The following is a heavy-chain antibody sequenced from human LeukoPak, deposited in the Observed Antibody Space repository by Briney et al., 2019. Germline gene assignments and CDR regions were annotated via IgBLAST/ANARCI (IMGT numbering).Heavy chain of an antibody. V-gene: IGHV3-74*01. Sequence: PGGSLRLSCAASGFTFSNYWMHWVRQAPGKGLVWVSRISSDESITSYADSVKGRFTISRDNAKNTLFLQMNGLRAEDTAVYYCARVSLSSDCLSNWGQGTLVTVSS. J-gene: IGHJ4*02. CDR1: GFTFSNYW. D-gene: IGHD6-19*01. CDR2: ISSDESIT. CDR3: ARVSLSSDCLSN.